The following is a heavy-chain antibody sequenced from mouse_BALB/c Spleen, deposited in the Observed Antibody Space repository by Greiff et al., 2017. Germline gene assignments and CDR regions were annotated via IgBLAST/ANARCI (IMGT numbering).Heavy chain of an antibody. CDR3: ARHGYGERDCFAY. CDR2: ISSGGGST. Sequence: DVKLVESGGGLVKPGGSLKLSCAASGFAFSSYDMSWVRQTPEKRLEWVAYISSGGGSTYYPDTVKGRFTISRDNAKNTLYLQMSSLKSEDTAMYYCARHGYGERDCFAYWGQGTLVTVSA. D-gene: IGHD2-13*01. V-gene: IGHV5-12-1*01. CDR1: GFAFSSYD. J-gene: IGHJ3*01.